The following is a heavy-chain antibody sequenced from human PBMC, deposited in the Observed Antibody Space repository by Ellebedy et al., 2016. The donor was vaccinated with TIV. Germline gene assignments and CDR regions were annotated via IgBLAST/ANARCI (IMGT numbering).Heavy chain of an antibody. Sequence: SETLSLTXTVSGGSISSGGYYWGWIRQHPGKGLEWIGFIYHSGSTYYNPSLKSRVTISVDTSKNQFSLKLRSVTAADTAVYYCARVPLNVYSSGFVDYWGQGTLVTVSS. CDR3: ARVPLNVYSSGFVDY. J-gene: IGHJ4*02. CDR1: GGSISSGGYY. D-gene: IGHD3-22*01. CDR2: IYHSGST. V-gene: IGHV4-31*03.